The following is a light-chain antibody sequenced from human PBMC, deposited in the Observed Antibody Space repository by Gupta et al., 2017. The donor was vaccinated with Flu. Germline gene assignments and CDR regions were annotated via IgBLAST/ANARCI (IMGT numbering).Light chain of an antibody. CDR1: EFINSY. CDR2: AAT. V-gene: IGKV1-39*01. Sequence: DIQMTQSPTSLSASVGDRVSITCRASEFINSYLNWYQQKPGKAPHLLIYAATSLQSGVPSRFSGIESETDFTLTISSLQPEDFATYYCQQTYSRWTFGQGTKVEIK. CDR3: QQTYSRWT. J-gene: IGKJ1*01.